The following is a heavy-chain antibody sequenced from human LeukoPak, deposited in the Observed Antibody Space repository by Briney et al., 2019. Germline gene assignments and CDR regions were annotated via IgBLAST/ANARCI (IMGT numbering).Heavy chain of an antibody. D-gene: IGHD2-15*01. Sequence: GGSLRLSCAASGFTFSSYWMSWVRQAPGKGREWVANIKQDGREKYYVDSVKGRFTISRDNARNAVFLQMNSLRAEDTAVYYCTRRYCSGGNCYAFDDWGQGTLVTVSS. CDR3: TRRYCSGGNCYAFDD. CDR1: GFTFSSYW. V-gene: IGHV3-7*01. CDR2: IKQDGREK. J-gene: IGHJ4*02.